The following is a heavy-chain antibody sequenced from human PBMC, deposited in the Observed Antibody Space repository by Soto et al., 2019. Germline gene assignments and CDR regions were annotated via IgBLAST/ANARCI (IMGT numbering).Heavy chain of an antibody. J-gene: IGHJ6*02. CDR3: TKRRNVLRFLEWSSGMEV. D-gene: IGHD3-3*01. Sequence: PGGSLRLSCVASGFTLSNYGMHWVRQAPGKGLEWVAFISDDGSNKYYADSMKGRFTMSRDNSKRTLYLQMSSLRVQYTAVYYCTKRRNVLRFLEWSSGMEVWGQRTTVTVTS. CDR2: ISDDGSNK. CDR1: GFTLSNYG. V-gene: IGHV3-30*18.